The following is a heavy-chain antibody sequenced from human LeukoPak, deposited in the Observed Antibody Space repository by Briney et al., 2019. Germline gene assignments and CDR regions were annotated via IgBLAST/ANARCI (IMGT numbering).Heavy chain of an antibody. V-gene: IGHV1-18*01. Sequence: GASVKVSCKASGGTFTSYGISWVRQARGQGLEWMGWISAYNGNTNYAQKLQGRVTMTTDTSTSTAYMELRSLRSDYTAVYYCARDSAAGTHFDYWGQGTMVTVSS. CDR2: ISAYNGNT. CDR1: GGTFTSYG. D-gene: IGHD6-13*01. CDR3: ARDSAAGTHFDY. J-gene: IGHJ4*02.